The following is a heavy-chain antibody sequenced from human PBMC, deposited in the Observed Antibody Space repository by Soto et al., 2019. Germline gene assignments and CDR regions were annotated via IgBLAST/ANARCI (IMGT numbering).Heavy chain of an antibody. CDR2: ISGSGDII. J-gene: IGHJ5*02. V-gene: IGHV3-23*01. CDR1: VFRFSDYA. Sequence: VGSLRLSCASSVFRFSDYAMSCVRQSPGKGLECVSVISGSGDIIYYADSVKGRFTISRDNSKNTLYLRMNSLTVEDTAVYYCTKDLYVKPKSGWFEPWGQGTLVSVSS. D-gene: IGHD1-26*01. CDR3: TKDLYVKPKSGWFEP.